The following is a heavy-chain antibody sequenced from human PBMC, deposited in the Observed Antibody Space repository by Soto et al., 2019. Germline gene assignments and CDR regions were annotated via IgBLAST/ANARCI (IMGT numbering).Heavy chain of an antibody. CDR3: VRXLFV. CDR1: GGSISSYY. V-gene: IGHV4-59*05. Sequence: SETLSLTCTVSGGSISSYYWGWIRQPPGKGLAWIGSVSYTGASYYSPSLKSRISISLDTSKNQFSMRLSSVTAADTAVYYCVRXLFVWGQGTPVTVSS. D-gene: IGHD3-16*01. CDR2: VSYTGAS. J-gene: IGHJ4*02.